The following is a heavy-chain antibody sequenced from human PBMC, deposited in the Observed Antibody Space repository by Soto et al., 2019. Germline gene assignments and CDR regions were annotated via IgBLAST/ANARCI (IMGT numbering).Heavy chain of an antibody. Sequence: SETLSLTCTVSGGSISSYYWSWIRQPPGKGLEWIGYIYYSGSTNYNPSLKSRVTISVDTSKNQFSLKLSSVTAADTAVYYCARLDGDIDYWGQGTLVTVSS. CDR3: ARLDGDIDY. CDR2: IYYSGST. D-gene: IGHD4-17*01. J-gene: IGHJ4*02. CDR1: GGSISSYY. V-gene: IGHV4-59*08.